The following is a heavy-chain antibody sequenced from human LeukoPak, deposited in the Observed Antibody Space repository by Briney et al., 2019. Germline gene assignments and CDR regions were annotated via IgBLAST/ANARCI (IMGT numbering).Heavy chain of an antibody. CDR2: IYYSGST. CDR3: AGRMHYYDSSGYFDI. V-gene: IGHV4-39*01. J-gene: IGHJ3*02. Sequence: PSETLSLTCTVSGGSISSSSYYWGWIRQPPGKGLEWIGSIYYSGSTYYNPSLKSRVTISVDTSKNQFSLKLSSVTAADTAVYYCAGRMHYYDSSGYFDIWGQGTMVTVSS. CDR1: GGSISSSSYY. D-gene: IGHD3-22*01.